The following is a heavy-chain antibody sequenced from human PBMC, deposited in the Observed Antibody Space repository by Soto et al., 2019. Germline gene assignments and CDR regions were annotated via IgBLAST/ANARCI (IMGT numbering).Heavy chain of an antibody. J-gene: IGHJ4*02. V-gene: IGHV1-8*01. Sequence: QVQLVQSGAEVKKPGASVKVSCKASGYTFTSFDINWVRQATGQGLEWMGWMNPNSGDTGYAQKFQGRVTMTRNISISTAYMELSSLRSEDTAVYFCARRESNIGIAVAGSDFWGQGALVTVSS. CDR2: MNPNSGDT. CDR3: ARRESNIGIAVAGSDF. CDR1: GYTFTSFD. D-gene: IGHD6-19*01.